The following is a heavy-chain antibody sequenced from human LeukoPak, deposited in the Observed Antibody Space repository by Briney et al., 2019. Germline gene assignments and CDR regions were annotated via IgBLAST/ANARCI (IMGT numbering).Heavy chain of an antibody. D-gene: IGHD2-15*01. CDR3: ASGSCLEDY. J-gene: IGHJ4*02. CDR1: GFTFSSYS. Sequence: GGSLRLSCAASGFTFSSYSMNWVRQAPGKGLEWVSYISSSSSTIYYADSVKGRFTISRDNSKNTLYLQMNSLRAEDTAVYYCASGSCLEDYWGQGTLDTVSS. CDR2: ISSSSSTI. V-gene: IGHV3-48*01.